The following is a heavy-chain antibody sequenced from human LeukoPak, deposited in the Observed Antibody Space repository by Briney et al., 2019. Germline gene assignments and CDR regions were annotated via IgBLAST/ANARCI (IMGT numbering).Heavy chain of an antibody. CDR1: GFTFWSAW. Sequence: PGGSLRLSCAASGFTFWSAWMSWVRQAPGKGLEWVGRIKSKADAGPPDYTAPVNGRFTISRDDSENTVYLQMNSLKTEDTGIYYCYTDWGRVTRFDYWGQGTLVTVSP. CDR2: IKSKADAGPP. D-gene: IGHD3-16*01. V-gene: IGHV3-15*01. J-gene: IGHJ4*02. CDR3: YTDWGRVTRFDY.